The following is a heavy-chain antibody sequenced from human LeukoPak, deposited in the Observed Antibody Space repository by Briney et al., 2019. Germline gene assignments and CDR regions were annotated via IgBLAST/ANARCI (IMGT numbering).Heavy chain of an antibody. J-gene: IGHJ4*02. Sequence: GGSLRLSCAASGFAVSSNYMSWVRQAPGKGLEWVSVIYSGGSTYYADSVKGRFTISRDNSKNTLYLQMNSLRAEDTAVYYCAMMGELSLYFDYWGQGTLVTVS. CDR3: AMMGELSLYFDY. V-gene: IGHV3-53*01. D-gene: IGHD3-16*02. CDR1: GFAVSSNY. CDR2: IYSGGST.